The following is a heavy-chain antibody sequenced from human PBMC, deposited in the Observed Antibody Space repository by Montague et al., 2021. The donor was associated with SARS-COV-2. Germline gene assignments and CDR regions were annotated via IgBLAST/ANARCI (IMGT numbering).Heavy chain of an antibody. CDR2: IRLPGGT. CDR1: SGSLRNYY. Sequence: SETLSLTCAVNSGSLRNYYWSWIRQPPGKGLEWIGEIRLPGGTNYDPSLKVRVTISLDTSNNHVSLNLNSVTTADTAVYFCARAGSQRFFEFWGRGTLVTVSS. J-gene: IGHJ2*01. V-gene: IGHV4-34*01. D-gene: IGHD1-1*01. CDR3: ARAGSQRFFEF.